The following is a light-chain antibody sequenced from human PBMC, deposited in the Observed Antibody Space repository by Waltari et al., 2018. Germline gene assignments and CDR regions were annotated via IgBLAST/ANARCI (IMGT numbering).Light chain of an antibody. V-gene: IGLV2-11*01. Sequence: QSALTQPRSVSGSPGQSVTIPCTGTSSDVGGYNYVPWYQHHPGKAPKLLIFDVIKRPSGVPDRFSGSKSGNTASLTISGLQAEDEADYYCCSYAGSYTVVFGGGTRLTVL. CDR2: DVI. J-gene: IGLJ2*01. CDR1: SSDVGGYNY. CDR3: CSYAGSYTVV.